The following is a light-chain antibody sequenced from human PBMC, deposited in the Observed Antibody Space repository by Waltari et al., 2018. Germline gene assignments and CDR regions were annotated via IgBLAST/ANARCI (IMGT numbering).Light chain of an antibody. CDR2: RNN. Sequence: QSVLNQPPSVSGTPGQTVTISCSGSNSNIANTYVYWYQQLPGMAPKLLIYRNNRRPSGVPARFSGSKSGTSASLAISGLRSEDEAHYSCAIWDDGVIFGGGTKLTVL. V-gene: IGLV1-47*01. CDR3: AIWDDGVI. J-gene: IGLJ2*01. CDR1: NSNIANTY.